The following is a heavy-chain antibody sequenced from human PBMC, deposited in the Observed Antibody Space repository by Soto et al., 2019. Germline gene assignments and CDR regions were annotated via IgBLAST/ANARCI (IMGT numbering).Heavy chain of an antibody. J-gene: IGHJ6*03. D-gene: IGHD4-4*01. Sequence: QVQLVQSGAEVKKPGTSVKVSCKASGSTFTTSGISWVRWAPGQGLEGMGWISGYNGNTNFAQKPQGRVTMTRDTSTSTAYMELRSLRSDDTAVYYWGCSTVTTGYPYYFYMGVWGKGTTVTVSS. CDR2: ISGYNGNT. V-gene: IGHV1-18*01. CDR1: GSTFTTSG. CDR3: GCSTVTTGYPYYFYMGV.